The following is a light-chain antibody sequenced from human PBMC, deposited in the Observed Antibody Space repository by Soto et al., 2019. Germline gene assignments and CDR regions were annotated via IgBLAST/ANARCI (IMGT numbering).Light chain of an antibody. J-gene: IGLJ3*02. Sequence: QSVLTQSASVSGSPGQSITISCTGTSSDVGGYNYVSWYQQHPGKAPKLIIYDVSNRPSGVSTRFSGSKSGNTASLSISGLQAEDEADYSCISYTSTSSWVFGGGTKLTVL. CDR3: ISYTSTSSWV. CDR2: DVS. V-gene: IGLV2-14*01. CDR1: SSDVGGYNY.